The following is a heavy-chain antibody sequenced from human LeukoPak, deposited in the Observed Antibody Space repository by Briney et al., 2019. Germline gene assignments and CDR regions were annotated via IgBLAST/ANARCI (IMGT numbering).Heavy chain of an antibody. CDR3: ARYRAVVPAAPKYFQH. D-gene: IGHD2-2*01. CDR1: GGSFSGYY. Sequence: SETLSLTCAVYGGSFSGYYWSWNRQPPGKGLEWIGEINHSGSTNYNPSLKSRVTISVDTSKNQFSLKLSSVTAADTAVYYCARYRAVVPAAPKYFQHWGQGTLVTVSS. V-gene: IGHV4-34*01. J-gene: IGHJ1*01. CDR2: INHSGST.